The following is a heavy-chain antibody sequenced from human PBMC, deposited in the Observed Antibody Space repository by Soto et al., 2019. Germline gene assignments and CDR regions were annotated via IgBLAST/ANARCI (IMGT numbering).Heavy chain of an antibody. CDR3: ASGYHGSGIRNHYYRQAV. J-gene: IGHJ6*02. CDR1: GYSFTSYW. CDR2: IYPGDSDT. Sequence: SLKISCKGSGYSFTSYWIGWVRQMPGKGLEWMWIIYPGDSDTRYSPSFQGQVTISADKSISTAYLQWSSLKASDTAMYYCASGYHGSGIRNHYYRQAVWGQGTTVTVSS. V-gene: IGHV5-51*01. D-gene: IGHD3-10*01.